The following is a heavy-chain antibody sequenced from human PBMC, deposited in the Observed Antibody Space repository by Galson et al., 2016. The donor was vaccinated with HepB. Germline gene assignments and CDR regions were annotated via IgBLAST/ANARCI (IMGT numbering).Heavy chain of an antibody. CDR2: IGQDANKE. CDR3: ARGDPWYSSGWGPDY. J-gene: IGHJ4*02. CDR1: GFTFRTYA. Sequence: SLRLSYAASGFTFRTYAMHWVRQAPGKGPEWVAGIGQDANKEYFMESAKGRFTVSRDNSKNTLYLQMNTLGVEDSAVYYCARGDPWYSSGWGPDYWGQGTLVSVSS. V-gene: IGHV3-33*01. D-gene: IGHD6-19*01.